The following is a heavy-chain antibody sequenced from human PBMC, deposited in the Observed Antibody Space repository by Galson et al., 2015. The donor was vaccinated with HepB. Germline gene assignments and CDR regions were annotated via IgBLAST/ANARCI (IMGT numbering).Heavy chain of an antibody. CDR1: GFTLSSYS. J-gene: IGHJ6*02. V-gene: IGHV3-21*01. CDR2: ISSSSSYI. Sequence: SLRLSCAASGFTLSSYSMNWVRQAPGKGLEWVSSISSSSSYIYYADSVKGRFTISRDNAKNSLYLQMNSLRAEDTAVYYCARGYEYDFWSGYYYYYYGMDVWGQGTTVTVSS. D-gene: IGHD3-3*01. CDR3: ARGYEYDFWSGYYYYYYGMDV.